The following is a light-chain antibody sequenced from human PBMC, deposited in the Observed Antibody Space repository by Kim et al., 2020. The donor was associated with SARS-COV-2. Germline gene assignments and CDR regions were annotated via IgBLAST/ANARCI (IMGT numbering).Light chain of an antibody. CDR3: QQYGSSPRT. CDR1: QSVSSSY. J-gene: IGKJ1*01. CDR2: GAS. V-gene: IGKV3-20*01. Sequence: EIVLMQSPGTMSLSPGERATLSCRASQSVSSSYLAWYQQKPGQAPRLLIYGASSRATGIPDRFSGSGSGTDFTLTISRLEPEDFAVYYCQQYGSSPRTFGQGTKVDIK.